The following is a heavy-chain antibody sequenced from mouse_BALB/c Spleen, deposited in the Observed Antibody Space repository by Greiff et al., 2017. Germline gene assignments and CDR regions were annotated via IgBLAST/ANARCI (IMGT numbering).Heavy chain of an antibody. J-gene: IGHJ4*01. CDR1: GFTFSSFG. CDR2: ISSGSSTI. V-gene: IGHV5-17*02. CDR3: ARQLGPYAMDY. D-gene: IGHD3-2*01. Sequence: EVKLMESGGGLVQPGGSRKLSCAASGFTFSSFGMHWVRQAPEKGLEWVAYISSGSSTIYYADTVKGRFTISRDNPKNTLFLQMTSLRSEDTAMYYCARQLGPYAMDYWGQGTSVTVSS.